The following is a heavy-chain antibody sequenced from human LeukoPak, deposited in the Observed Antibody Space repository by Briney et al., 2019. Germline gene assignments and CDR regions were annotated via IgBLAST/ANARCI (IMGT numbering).Heavy chain of an antibody. V-gene: IGHV1-69*13. CDR2: IIPIFGTA. CDR1: GGTFSSYA. CDR3: ASPYYDSSGPLGY. Sequence: SVKVSCKASGGTFSSYAISWVRQAPGQGLEWMGGIIPIFGTANYAQKFQGRVTITADESTSTAYMELSSLRSEDTAVYYCASPYYDSSGPLGYWGQGTLVTVSS. J-gene: IGHJ4*02. D-gene: IGHD3-22*01.